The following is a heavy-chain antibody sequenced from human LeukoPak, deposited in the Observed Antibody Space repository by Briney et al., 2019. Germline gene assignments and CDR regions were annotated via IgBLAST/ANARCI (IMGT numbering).Heavy chain of an antibody. D-gene: IGHD3-10*01. Sequence: GSSVKVSCKASGGTFSTYVISWVRQAPGQGLEWMGWINTNTGNPTYAQGFTGRFVFSLDTSVSTAYLQISSLKAEDTAVYYCARGRVRWFGEEAVDYWGQGTLVTVSS. V-gene: IGHV7-4-1*02. J-gene: IGHJ4*02. CDR2: INTNTGNP. CDR1: GGTFSTYV. CDR3: ARGRVRWFGEEAVDY.